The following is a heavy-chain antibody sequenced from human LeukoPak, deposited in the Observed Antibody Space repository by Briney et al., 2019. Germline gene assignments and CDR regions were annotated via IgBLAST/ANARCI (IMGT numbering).Heavy chain of an antibody. CDR2: MYHNGST. D-gene: IGHD5-24*01. J-gene: IGHJ5*02. CDR1: GFTFSSYG. Sequence: GSLRLSCAASGFTFSSYGMSWVRQPPGKGLEWIGSMYHNGSTYYNPSLKSRVTISVDTSKNQFSLKLTSVTAADTAVYYCARHPSGRMWLQQGGWFDPWGQGTLVTVSS. V-gene: IGHV4-39*01. CDR3: ARHPSGRMWLQQGGWFDP.